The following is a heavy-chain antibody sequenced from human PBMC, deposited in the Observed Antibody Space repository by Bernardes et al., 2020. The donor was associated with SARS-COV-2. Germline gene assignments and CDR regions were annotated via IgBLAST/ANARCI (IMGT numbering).Heavy chain of an antibody. V-gene: IGHV4-38-2*02. D-gene: IGHD3-16*01. CDR3: ARDSRGWGAYYFDY. J-gene: IGHJ4*02. CDR1: AYSISSGYY. CDR2: ISHTGST. Sequence: SETLSLTCAISAYSISSGYYWGWIRQPPGKGLEWIGSISHTGSTYYNPSLKSRVTISVDTSKNHLSLTVSSVTAADTAVYYCARDSRGWGAYYFDYWGQGTLVTVSS.